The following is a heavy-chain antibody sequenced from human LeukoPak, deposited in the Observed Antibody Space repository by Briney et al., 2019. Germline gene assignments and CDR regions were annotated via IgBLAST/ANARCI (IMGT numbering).Heavy chain of an antibody. CDR1: GFTFSSYA. J-gene: IGHJ3*02. CDR2: ISGSGGST. D-gene: IGHD2-2*02. CDR3: AKDRFGVVVPAAILDDAFDI. Sequence: GGSLRLSCVVSGFTFSSYAMSWVRQAPGKGLEWVSAISGSGGSTYYADSVKGRFTISRDNSKNTLYLQMNSLRAEDTAVYYCAKDRFGVVVPAAILDDAFDIWGQGTMVTVSS. V-gene: IGHV3-23*01.